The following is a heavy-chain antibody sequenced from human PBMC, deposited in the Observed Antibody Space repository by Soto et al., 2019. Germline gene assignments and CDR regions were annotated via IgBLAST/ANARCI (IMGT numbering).Heavy chain of an antibody. J-gene: IGHJ4*02. Sequence: GGSLTLSCAASGFTVSSNYMNWVRQAPGKGLEWVSVIFSDGSTYYADSVKGRFTISRDNSKNTVYFQMNSLRAEDTAVYYCASQSSEWLLFASWGQGTLVTVSS. CDR3: ASQSSEWLLFAS. CDR1: GFTVSSNY. V-gene: IGHV3-66*04. CDR2: IFSDGST. D-gene: IGHD5-12*01.